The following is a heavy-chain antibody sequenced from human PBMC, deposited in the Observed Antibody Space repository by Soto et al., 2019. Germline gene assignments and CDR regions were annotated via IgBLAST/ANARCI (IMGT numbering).Heavy chain of an antibody. D-gene: IGHD3-22*01. V-gene: IGHV3-23*01. J-gene: IGHJ4*02. CDR1: GFTFSSFA. Sequence: EVQLLESGGNLVQPGGSLRLSCAASGFTFSSFAMSWVRQAPGKGLEWVSSISGSGSTPYYTGSVKGRFTISRDNSKNTLDLQMNSLRAEDTAVYYCSKQIKGITMIVVLDSWGQGTLVTVSS. CDR3: SKQIKGITMIVVLDS. CDR2: ISGSGSTP.